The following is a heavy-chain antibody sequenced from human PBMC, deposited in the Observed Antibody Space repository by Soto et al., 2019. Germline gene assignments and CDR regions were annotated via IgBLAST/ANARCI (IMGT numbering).Heavy chain of an antibody. V-gene: IGHV4-59*01. Sequence: QVQLQESGPGLVKPSETLSLTCTVSGGSMSSYYWSWIRQPPGKGLEWIGYIYYSGSTIYDPSLVSRLPISVDTSKAQCPLKLTSVPAADTAVYYCARYGAGSSVWFDPWVQGTLVTVSS. D-gene: IGHD3-10*01. CDR1: GGSMSSYY. CDR3: ARYGAGSSVWFDP. CDR2: IYYSGST. J-gene: IGHJ5*02.